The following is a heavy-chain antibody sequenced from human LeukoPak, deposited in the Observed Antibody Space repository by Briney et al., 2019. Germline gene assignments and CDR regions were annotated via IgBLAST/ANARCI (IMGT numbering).Heavy chain of an antibody. Sequence: PGGSLRLYCTASGFTFSNYWMTWVRQAPGKGLEWVASIKQDGSEKQYVGSVRGRFTISRDNAKNVLDLQMDSLTAEDTALYNCAKDIHYFQSDYWGQGTLVSVSS. CDR2: IKQDGSEK. J-gene: IGHJ4*02. D-gene: IGHD3-10*01. CDR1: GFTFSNYW. CDR3: AKDIHYFQSDY. V-gene: IGHV3-7*01.